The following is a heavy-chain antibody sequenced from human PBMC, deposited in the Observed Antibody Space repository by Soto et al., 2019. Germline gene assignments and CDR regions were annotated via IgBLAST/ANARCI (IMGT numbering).Heavy chain of an antibody. Sequence: GGSLRLSCAASGFTFSSYAMHWVRQAPGKGLEWVAVISYDGSNKYYADSVKGRFTISRDNSKNTLYLQMNSLRAEDTAVYYCARDPYEGKWLLPYGMDVWGQGTTVTVSS. CDR1: GFTFSSYA. V-gene: IGHV3-30-3*01. CDR2: ISYDGSNK. D-gene: IGHD3-22*01. J-gene: IGHJ6*02. CDR3: ARDPYEGKWLLPYGMDV.